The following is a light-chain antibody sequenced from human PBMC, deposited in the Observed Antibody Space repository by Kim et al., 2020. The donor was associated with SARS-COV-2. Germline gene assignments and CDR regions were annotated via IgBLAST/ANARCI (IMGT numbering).Light chain of an antibody. CDR2: QAS. V-gene: IGKV1-5*03. CDR3: QHYIRFPYT. J-gene: IGKJ2*01. Sequence: EIQMTQSPSTLSASVGDRVTITCRASQIIDTYLAWYQQKPGKAPNLLIYQASSFQIGVPSRFSGSGSGAEFTLTISNLQPDDFATYYCQHYIRFPYTFGQGTKLYI. CDR1: QIIDTY.